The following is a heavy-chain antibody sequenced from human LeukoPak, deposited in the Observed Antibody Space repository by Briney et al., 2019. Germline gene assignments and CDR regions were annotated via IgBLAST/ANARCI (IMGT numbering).Heavy chain of an antibody. CDR3: ARVEYSSGIGLDP. V-gene: IGHV4-34*01. CDR1: GGSFSGYY. CDR2: INHSGST. Sequence: TSSETLSLTCAVYGGSFSGYYWSWIRQPPGKGLEWIGEINHSGSTNYNPSLKSRVTISVDTSKNQFSLKLSSVTAADTAVYYCARVEYSSGIGLDPWGQGTLVTVPS. J-gene: IGHJ5*02. D-gene: IGHD6-19*01.